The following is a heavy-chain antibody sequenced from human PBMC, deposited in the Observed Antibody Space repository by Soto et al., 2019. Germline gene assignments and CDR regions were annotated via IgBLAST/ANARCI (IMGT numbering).Heavy chain of an antibody. CDR1: GFTFSTYA. Sequence: EVQLLESGGGLVQPGGSLRLSCAASGFTFSTYAMNWVRQAPGKGLEWVSGISGSGDSTYYADSVKGRFTVSRDNFKNTLSLQMNSLRAEDTAVFYCAKERSSGWSFDYWGQGTLVTVSS. CDR3: AKERSSGWSFDY. D-gene: IGHD6-19*01. V-gene: IGHV3-23*01. J-gene: IGHJ4*02. CDR2: ISGSGDST.